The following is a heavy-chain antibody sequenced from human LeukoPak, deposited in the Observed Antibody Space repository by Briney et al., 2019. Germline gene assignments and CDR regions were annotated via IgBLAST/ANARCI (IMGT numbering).Heavy chain of an antibody. CDR2: IGSSSSYI. J-gene: IGHJ4*02. V-gene: IGHV3-21*01. Sequence: PGGSLRLSCAASGFTFSSYSMNWVRQAPGKGLEWVSSIGSSSSYIYYADSVKGRFTISRDNAKNSLYLQMNSLRAEDTAVYYCARDAPYYYDSSSTFDYWGQGTLVTVSS. CDR3: ARDAPYYYDSSSTFDY. CDR1: GFTFSSYS. D-gene: IGHD3-22*01.